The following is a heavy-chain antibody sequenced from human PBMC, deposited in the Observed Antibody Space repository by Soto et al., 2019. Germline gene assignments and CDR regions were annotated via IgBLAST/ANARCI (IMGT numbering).Heavy chain of an antibody. J-gene: IGHJ3*02. Sequence: PGGSLRLSCAASGFIFSSYAMSWVRQAPGEGLEWVSAISGSGTTAYYADSVKGRFTFSRDNSKKTMYLQMNSLRAEDMAVYYCAKTTDGWFSAFEIWGQGTMVTVSS. CDR2: ISGSGTTA. CDR3: AKTTDGWFSAFEI. V-gene: IGHV3-23*01. D-gene: IGHD6-19*01. CDR1: GFIFSSYA.